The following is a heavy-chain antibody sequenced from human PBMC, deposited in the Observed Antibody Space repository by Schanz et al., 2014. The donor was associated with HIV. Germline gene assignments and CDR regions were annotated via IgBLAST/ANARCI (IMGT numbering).Heavy chain of an antibody. V-gene: IGHV3-30*18. Sequence: QVQLVESGGGVVQPGRSLRLSCAASGFTFSSHWMHWVRQAPGKGLEWLAVIWVDTTSKFYSDSVRGRITISRDNSKNTRYLQMNSLRADDTAVYYCAKGWRGYSISSWVDYWGQGSLVTVSS. CDR1: GFTFSSHW. CDR2: IWVDTTSK. J-gene: IGHJ4*02. D-gene: IGHD6-6*01. CDR3: AKGWRGYSISSWVDY.